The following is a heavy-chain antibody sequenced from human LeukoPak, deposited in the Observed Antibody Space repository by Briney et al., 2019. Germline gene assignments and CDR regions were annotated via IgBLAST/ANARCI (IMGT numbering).Heavy chain of an antibody. Sequence: SETLSLTCAVYGGSFSGYYWSWIRQPPGKGLEWIGEINHSGSTNYNPSPKSRVTISVDTSKNQFSLKLSSVTAADTAVYYCARGRGPRYYFDYWGQGTLVTVSS. CDR2: INHSGST. J-gene: IGHJ4*02. CDR1: GGSFSGYY. CDR3: ARGRGPRYYFDY. V-gene: IGHV4-34*01.